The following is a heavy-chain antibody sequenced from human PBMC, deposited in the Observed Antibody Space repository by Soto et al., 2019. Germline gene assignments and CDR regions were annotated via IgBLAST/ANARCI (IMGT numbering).Heavy chain of an antibody. D-gene: IGHD3-3*01. CDR3: AKGRGVSRLLFDY. Sequence: EVQVLESGGGLVQPGGSLRLSCATSGFTFSSFVMSWVRQAPGKGLEWVSGISGGSVSIYYADSVKGRFTISRDNSKKTLYLQMNNLRGEDTAVYYCAKGRGVSRLLFDYWGQGTLVTVSS. CDR2: ISGGSVSI. V-gene: IGHV3-23*01. J-gene: IGHJ4*02. CDR1: GFTFSSFV.